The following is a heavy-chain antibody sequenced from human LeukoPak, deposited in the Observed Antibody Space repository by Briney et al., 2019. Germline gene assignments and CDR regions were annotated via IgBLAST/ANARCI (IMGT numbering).Heavy chain of an antibody. V-gene: IGHV3-30*03. Sequence: PGRSLRLSCAASGFTFSSYGMHWVRQAPGKGLEWVAVISYDGSNKYYADSVKGRFTISRDNSKNTLYLQMNSLRAEDTAVYYCARDRGTNYYDSSGLSYYFDYWGQGTLVTVSS. CDR1: GFTFSSYG. CDR2: ISYDGSNK. CDR3: ARDRGTNYYDSSGLSYYFDY. D-gene: IGHD3-22*01. J-gene: IGHJ4*02.